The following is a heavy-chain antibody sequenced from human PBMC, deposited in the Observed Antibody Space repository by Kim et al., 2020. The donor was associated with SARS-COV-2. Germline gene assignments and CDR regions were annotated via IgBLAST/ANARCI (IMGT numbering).Heavy chain of an antibody. Sequence: GGSLRLSCAASGFTFSSYAMSWVRQAPGKGLEWVSAISGSGGSTYYADSVKGRFTISRDNSKNTLYLQMNSLRAEDTAVYYCAKFEATIYYYYYGMDVWGQGTTVPVSS. D-gene: IGHD5-12*01. CDR3: AKFEATIYYYYYGMDV. V-gene: IGHV3-23*01. J-gene: IGHJ6*02. CDR1: GFTFSSYA. CDR2: ISGSGGST.